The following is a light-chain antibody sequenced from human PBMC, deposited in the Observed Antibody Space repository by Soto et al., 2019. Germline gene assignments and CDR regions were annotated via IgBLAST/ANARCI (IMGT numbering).Light chain of an antibody. V-gene: IGLV1-51*01. Sequence: QSVLTQPPSVSAAPGQKVTISCSGSSSNIENYYVSWYQQLPGTAPKLLIYDNNKRPSGIPDRFSGSKSGTSATLDVTGLQTGDEADYYCGTYDSSLRDGGFGTGTKVTV. CDR2: DNN. J-gene: IGLJ1*01. CDR3: GTYDSSLRDGG. CDR1: SSNIENYY.